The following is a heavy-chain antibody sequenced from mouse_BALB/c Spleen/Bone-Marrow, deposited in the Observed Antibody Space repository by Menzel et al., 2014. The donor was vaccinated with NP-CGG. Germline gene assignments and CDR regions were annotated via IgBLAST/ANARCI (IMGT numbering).Heavy chain of an antibody. V-gene: IGHV1-80*01. J-gene: IGHJ4*01. D-gene: IGHD1-1*01. Sequence: VQLQQSGAELVRPGFSVKISCKASGYTFSNYWMNWMKQRPGQGLEWIGQIYPGDGDTNYIGKFTGKATLTADKSSSTAYMQLSSLTSEDSAVYFCASRGDYSYAMDYWGQGTSVTVSS. CDR3: ASRGDYSYAMDY. CDR1: GYTFSNYW. CDR2: IYPGDGDT.